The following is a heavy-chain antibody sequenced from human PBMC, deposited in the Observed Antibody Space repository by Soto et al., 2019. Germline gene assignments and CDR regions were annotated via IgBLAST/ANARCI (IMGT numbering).Heavy chain of an antibody. CDR3: ARKIYHRFDP. V-gene: IGHV3-23*01. D-gene: IGHD2-2*01. J-gene: IGHJ5*02. CDR1: GFPFNTYA. CDR2: ISVSGDKT. Sequence: EVQSSESGGGLVQPGGSQRLSCAASGFPFNTYAMTWVRQAPGKDLEWVSAISVSGDKTYYAESVRGRFAISRDNSQNILFLQMNGLRAEDTALYYCARKIYHRFDPWGQGTLVIVSS.